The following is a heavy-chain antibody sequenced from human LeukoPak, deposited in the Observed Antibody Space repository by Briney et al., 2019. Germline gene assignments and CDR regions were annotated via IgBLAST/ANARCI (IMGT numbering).Heavy chain of an antibody. Sequence: ASAKVSCKASGYTFTSYAMHWVRQAPGQRLEWMGWINAGNGNTKYSQKFQGRVTITRDTSANTAYMELSSLRSEDTAVYYCAGDAEYYGSGSRDAFDIWGQGTMVTVSS. D-gene: IGHD3-10*01. J-gene: IGHJ3*02. V-gene: IGHV1-3*01. CDR3: AGDAEYYGSGSRDAFDI. CDR2: INAGNGNT. CDR1: GYTFTSYA.